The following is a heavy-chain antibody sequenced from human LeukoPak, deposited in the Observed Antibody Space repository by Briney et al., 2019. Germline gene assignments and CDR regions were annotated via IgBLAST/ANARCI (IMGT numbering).Heavy chain of an antibody. CDR2: VSYTGST. J-gene: IGHJ4*02. V-gene: IGHV4-59*11. Sequence: PSETLSLTCTVSGGSISSHSWSWIRQPPGKGLEWIGCVSYTGSTNYNPSLTSRVSISVDTSTNQFSLKLSSVTAADTAVYYCARDKAPCSGTTCPFYGFDFWGQGTLLTVSS. D-gene: IGHD2-2*01. CDR3: ARDKAPCSGTTCPFYGFDF. CDR1: GGSISSHS.